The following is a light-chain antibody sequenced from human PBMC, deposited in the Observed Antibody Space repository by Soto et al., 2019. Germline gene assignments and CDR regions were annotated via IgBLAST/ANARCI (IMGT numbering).Light chain of an antibody. J-gene: IGLJ2*01. V-gene: IGLV1-40*01. CDR1: SSNLGSGFD. CDR3: QSYDSSLSGHVV. Sequence: QSVLTQPPSVSGAPGQRVTISCTGSSSNLGSGFDVQWYQQLPGTAPKLLIYYNDNRPSGVPDRFSGSKSGTSASLAITGLQADDEAVYYCQSYDSSLSGHVVFGGGTKLTVL. CDR2: YND.